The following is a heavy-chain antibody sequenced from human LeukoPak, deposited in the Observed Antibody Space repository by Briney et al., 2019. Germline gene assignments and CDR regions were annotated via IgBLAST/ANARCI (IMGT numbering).Heavy chain of an antibody. CDR2: ISWNSGTI. CDR1: GFTFDDYA. D-gene: IGHD3-10*01. V-gene: IGHV3-9*01. J-gene: IGHJ4*02. Sequence: PGGSLRLSCAASGFTFDDYAMHWVRHAPGKGLEWVSGISWNSGTIGYADSVKGRFTISRDNAKKSLYLQMNSLRTEDTALYYCAKDRTMVRGYFDYWGQGTLVTVSS. CDR3: AKDRTMVRGYFDY.